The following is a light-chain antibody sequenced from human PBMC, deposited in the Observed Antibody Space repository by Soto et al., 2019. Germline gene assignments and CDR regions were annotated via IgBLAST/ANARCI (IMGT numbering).Light chain of an antibody. CDR1: QSIGLA. V-gene: IGKV3-11*01. CDR2: DAS. CDR3: QQSNNWPRT. J-gene: IGKJ1*01. Sequence: EIVLTQSPATLSLSPGERATLSCRASQSIGLAIAWYQHKPGQAPRLLIFDASQRATGIPARFRGSGSGTDFTLSISSLEPEDFAVYYCQQSNNWPRTFGQGTKVDIK.